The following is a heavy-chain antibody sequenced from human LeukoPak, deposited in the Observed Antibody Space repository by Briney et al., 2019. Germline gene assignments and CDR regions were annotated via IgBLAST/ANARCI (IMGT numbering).Heavy chain of an antibody. J-gene: IGHJ4*02. Sequence: GGSLRLSCAASGFTFSSYPMHWVRQAPGKGLEWVAITSHDEATKYYADSVKGRFTISKDNSKNTLYLQMNSLRVEDTAVYYCARDDPGGIDSWGQGTLVTVSS. D-gene: IGHD1-1*01. CDR1: GFTFSSYP. V-gene: IGHV3-30-3*01. CDR2: TSHDEATK. CDR3: ARDDPGGIDS.